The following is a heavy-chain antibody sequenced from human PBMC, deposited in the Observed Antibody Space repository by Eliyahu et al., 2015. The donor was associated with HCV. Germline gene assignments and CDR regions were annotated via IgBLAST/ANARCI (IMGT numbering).Heavy chain of an antibody. V-gene: IGHV1-69*01. J-gene: IGHJ4*02. CDR1: GGTFSSYA. CDR2: VIPIFGTA. Sequence: QVQLVQSGAEVKKPGSSVKVSCKASGGTFSSYAISWVRQAPGPRAGVVGGVIPIFGTANYAQKFQGRVTITADESTSTAYMELSSLRSEDTAVYYCARFSPAPFDYWGQGTLVTVSS. CDR3: ARFSPAPFDY.